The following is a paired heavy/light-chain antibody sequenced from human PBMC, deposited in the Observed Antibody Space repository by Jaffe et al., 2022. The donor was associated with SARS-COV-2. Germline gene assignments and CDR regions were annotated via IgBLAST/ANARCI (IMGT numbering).Heavy chain of an antibody. CDR2: IKTTRSGGPT. CDR3: IHLTYAGAFGLGEPQLNT. Sequence: ELQLVESGGDLVKPGGSLRLSCAVSGIRFIDAWMSWVRQAPGKGLEWVGRIKTTRSGGPTDYGTPVKGRFTISRDDSKNTIYLQMNNLKTEDTGLYYCIHLTYAGAFGLGEPQLNTWGQGTLVTVSS. V-gene: IGHV3-15*01. D-gene: IGHD6-13*01. J-gene: IGHJ5*02. CDR1: GIRFIDAW.
Light chain of an antibody. CDR2: LGS. V-gene: IGKV2-28*01. CDR3: MQALQTPRT. CDR1: QSLLHSNGNNY. Sequence: DIVMTQSPLSLPVTPGEPASISCRSTQSLLHSNGNNYLDWYLQKPGQSPQLLIYLGSKRASGVPDRFSGSGSGTDFTLKISRVETEDIGFYYCMQALQTPRTFGQGTKVEIK. J-gene: IGKJ1*01.